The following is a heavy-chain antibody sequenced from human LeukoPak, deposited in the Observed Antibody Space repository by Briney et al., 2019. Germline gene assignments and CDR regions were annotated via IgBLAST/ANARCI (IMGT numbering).Heavy chain of an antibody. Sequence: GGSLRLSCAASGFTFSDYHMNAVRQAPGKGLEWVSVISSSSTYIYYADSMKGRFTISRDNAKNSLYLQMNSLRAEDTAVYYCPRSSSWYYFDYWGQGTLVTVSS. CDR1: GFTFSDYH. CDR2: ISSSSTYI. D-gene: IGHD6-13*01. V-gene: IGHV3-21*01. CDR3: PRSSSWYYFDY. J-gene: IGHJ4*02.